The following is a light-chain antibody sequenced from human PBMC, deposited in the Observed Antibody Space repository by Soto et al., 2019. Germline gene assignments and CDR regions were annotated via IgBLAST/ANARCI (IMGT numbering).Light chain of an antibody. V-gene: IGKV3-15*01. Sequence: EIVMTQSPATLSVSPGERATLSCRASQSVSSNLAWYQQKPGQAPRLLIYGASTRATGIRARFSGSGSGTEFTLTISSLQSEDFAVYYCQQYNNWPPLTFGAGTKVEIK. J-gene: IGKJ4*01. CDR3: QQYNNWPPLT. CDR2: GAS. CDR1: QSVSSN.